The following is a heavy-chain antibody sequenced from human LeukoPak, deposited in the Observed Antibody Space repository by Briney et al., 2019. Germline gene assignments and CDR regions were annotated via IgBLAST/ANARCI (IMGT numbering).Heavy chain of an antibody. D-gene: IGHD3-10*01. J-gene: IGHJ4*02. CDR3: ASLRIPMVRGNPVTQDFDN. CDR2: IYPGDSDT. CDR1: GYSFTNYW. V-gene: IGHV5-51*01. Sequence: GESLKISCKASGYSFTNYWIGWVRQMPGKGLEWMGIIYPGDSDTKYSPSFQGHVIISADKSISTAYLQWRSLKASDSAMYYYASLRIPMVRGNPVTQDFDNWGQGTLVTVSS.